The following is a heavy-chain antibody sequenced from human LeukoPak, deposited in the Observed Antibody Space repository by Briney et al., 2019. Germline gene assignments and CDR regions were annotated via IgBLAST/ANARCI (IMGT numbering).Heavy chain of an antibody. D-gene: IGHD6-25*01. J-gene: IGHJ5*02. CDR2: INHSGST. V-gene: IGHV4-34*01. CDR1: GGSFSGYY. CDR3: ARSPAAVTKPARIYWFDR. Sequence: SETLSLTCAVYGGSFSGYYWNWIRQPPGKGLEWIGEINHSGSTNYNPSPKSRVTISVDTSKNQFSLKLRSVTAADTALYYCARSPAAVTKPARIYWFDRWGQGTLVIVSS.